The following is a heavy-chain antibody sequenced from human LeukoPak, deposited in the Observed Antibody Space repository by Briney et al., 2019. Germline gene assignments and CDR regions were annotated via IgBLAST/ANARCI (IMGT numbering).Heavy chain of an antibody. CDR1: GFTFSSYW. CDR3: ARGRVLLWFGEF. CDR2: INSDGRST. J-gene: IGHJ4*02. D-gene: IGHD3-10*01. V-gene: IGHV3-74*01. Sequence: GGSLRLSCAASGFTFSSYWTHWVRQAPGKGLVWVSRINSDGRSTSYADSVKGRFTISRDNAKNTLYLQMNSLRAEDTAVYYCARGRVLLWFGEFWGQGTLVTVSS.